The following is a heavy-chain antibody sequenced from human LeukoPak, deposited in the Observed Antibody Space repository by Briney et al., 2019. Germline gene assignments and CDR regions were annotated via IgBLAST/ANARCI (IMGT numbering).Heavy chain of an antibody. D-gene: IGHD3-10*01. CDR3: ARASKLTYYYGSGSYYLDY. CDR2: IYYSGST. CDR1: GGSISRGDYY. Sequence: SETPSLTCTVSGGSISRGDYYWSWIRQPPGKGLEWIGYIYYSGSTYYNPSLKSRVTISVDTSKNQFSLKLSSVTAADTAVYYCARASKLTYYYGSGSYYLDYWGQGTLVTVSS. J-gene: IGHJ4*02. V-gene: IGHV4-30-4*01.